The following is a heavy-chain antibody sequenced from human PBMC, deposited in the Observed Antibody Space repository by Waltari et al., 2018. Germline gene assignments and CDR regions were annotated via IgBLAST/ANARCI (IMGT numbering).Heavy chain of an antibody. J-gene: IGHJ6*02. CDR1: GGSISSSSYY. V-gene: IGHV4-39*02. D-gene: IGHD3-10*01. Sequence: QLQLQESGPGLVKPSETLSLTCTVSGGSISSSSYYWGWIRQPPGKGLGWIGSIYYRGSTEYSPSLRSRVTISGDTSKNQFSLKLSSVTAADTAVYYCARDTYGSGSYYPIYYYYGMDVWGQGTTVTVSS. CDR2: IYYRGST. CDR3: ARDTYGSGSYYPIYYYYGMDV.